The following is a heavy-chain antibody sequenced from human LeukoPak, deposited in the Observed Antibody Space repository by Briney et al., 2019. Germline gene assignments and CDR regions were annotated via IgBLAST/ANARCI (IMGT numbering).Heavy chain of an antibody. Sequence: GGSLRLSCAASGFTVSSNYMSWVRQAPGKGLEWVSVIYSGGSTYYADSVKGRFTISRDNSKNTLYLQMNSLRAEDTAVYYCARQRGFGELLPFDYWGQGTLVTV. J-gene: IGHJ4*02. CDR1: GFTVSSNY. CDR3: ARQRGFGELLPFDY. V-gene: IGHV3-66*04. CDR2: IYSGGST. D-gene: IGHD3-10*01.